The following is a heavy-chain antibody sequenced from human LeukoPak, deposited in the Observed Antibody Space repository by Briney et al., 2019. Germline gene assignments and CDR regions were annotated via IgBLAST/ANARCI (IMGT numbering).Heavy chain of an antibody. D-gene: IGHD3-10*01. CDR2: INHSGST. V-gene: IGHV4-34*01. J-gene: IGHJ4*02. Sequence: SETLSLTCAVYGGSFSGYYWSWIRQPPGKGLEWIGEINHSGSTNYNPSLKSRVTISVDTSKNQFSLKLSSVTAADTAVYYCASSRITMVWGVIRYWGQGTLVTVSS. CDR3: ASSRITMVWGVIRY. CDR1: GGSFSGYY.